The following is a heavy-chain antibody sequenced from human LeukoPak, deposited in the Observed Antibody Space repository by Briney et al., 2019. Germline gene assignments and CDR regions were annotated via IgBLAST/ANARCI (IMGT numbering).Heavy chain of an antibody. CDR1: GFTFGDYA. CDR2: IRSKAYGGTT. V-gene: IGHV3-49*04. D-gene: IGHD4-17*01. CDR3: TRDWSYDCPYGDYPGY. J-gene: IGHJ4*02. Sequence: GGSLRLSCTASGFTFGDYAMSWVRQAPGKGLEWVGFIRSKAYGGTTEYAASVKGRFTISRDDSKSIAYLQMNSLKTEDTAVYYCTRDWSYDCPYGDYPGYWGQGTLVTVSS.